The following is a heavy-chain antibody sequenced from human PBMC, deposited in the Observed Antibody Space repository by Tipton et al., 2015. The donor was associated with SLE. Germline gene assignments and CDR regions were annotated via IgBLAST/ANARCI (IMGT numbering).Heavy chain of an antibody. J-gene: IGHJ4*02. Sequence: SLRLSCAASGFTFSSYAMHWVRQAPGKGLEWVAVISYDGSNKYYADSVQGRFTISRDNSNNTLYLQMNSLRPEDTAVYYCAGQGESDAYFDYWGQGTLVTVSS. CDR1: GFTFSSYA. CDR2: ISYDGSNK. CDR3: AGQGESDAYFDY. V-gene: IGHV3-30-3*01. D-gene: IGHD3-10*01.